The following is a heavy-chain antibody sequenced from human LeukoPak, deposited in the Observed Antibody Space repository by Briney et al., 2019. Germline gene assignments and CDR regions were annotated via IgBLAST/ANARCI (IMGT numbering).Heavy chain of an antibody. Sequence: GGSLRLSCAASRFTFSSYAMSWVRQAPGKGLEWVAVISYDGSNKYYADSVKGRFTISRDNSKNTLYLQMNSLRAEDTAVYYCARDPSSGYYYGSFDYWGQGTLVTVSS. V-gene: IGHV3-30-3*01. CDR2: ISYDGSNK. D-gene: IGHD3-22*01. CDR1: RFTFSSYA. J-gene: IGHJ4*02. CDR3: ARDPSSGYYYGSFDY.